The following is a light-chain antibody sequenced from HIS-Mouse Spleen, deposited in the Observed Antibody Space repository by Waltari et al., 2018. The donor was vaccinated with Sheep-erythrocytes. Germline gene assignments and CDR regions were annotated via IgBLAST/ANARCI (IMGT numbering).Light chain of an antibody. V-gene: IGLV2-11*01. CDR3: CSYAGSYNHV. CDR2: DVS. J-gene: IGLJ1*01. Sequence: QSALTQPRSVSGSPGQSVTISCTGTSSDVGGYNYVSWYQQHPGKAPKLMIYDVSKRPSRGPDRFSGSKSGNTASLTISGLQAEDEADYYCCSYAGSYNHVFATGTKVTVL. CDR1: SSDVGGYNY.